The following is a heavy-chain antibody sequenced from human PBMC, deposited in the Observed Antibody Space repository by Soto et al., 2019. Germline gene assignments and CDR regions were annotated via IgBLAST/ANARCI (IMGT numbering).Heavy chain of an antibody. D-gene: IGHD3-16*01. J-gene: IGHJ6*02. CDR1: GYTFTRYG. CDR3: AMVDVYVTPSPQDV. Sequence: QVQLVQSGAEVKNPGASVKVSCEASGYTFTRYGIGWARQAPGQGLEWMGWINTYNSNTNYAQNVQGRVTLTTDTSTSTAYMELRSLRSNDTAIYYCAMVDVYVTPSPQDVWGQGTTVIVSS. V-gene: IGHV1-18*01. CDR2: INTYNSNT.